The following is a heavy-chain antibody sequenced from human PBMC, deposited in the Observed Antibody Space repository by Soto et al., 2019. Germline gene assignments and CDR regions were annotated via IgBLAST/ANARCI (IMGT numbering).Heavy chain of an antibody. CDR3: AKDRTCWSYVVVVPATPDY. V-gene: IGHV3-30*18. CDR2: ISYDGSDK. CDR1: GFTFTGYA. Sequence: QVQLVESGGGVVQPGRSLRLSCAASGFTFTGYAMHWVRQAPGKGLEWVAVISYDGSDKFYADSVRGRLTISRDNSKKTLYLQMDSLRPEDTGVYYCAKDRTCWSYVVVVPATPDYWGQGTLVTVSS. D-gene: IGHD2-15*01. J-gene: IGHJ4*02.